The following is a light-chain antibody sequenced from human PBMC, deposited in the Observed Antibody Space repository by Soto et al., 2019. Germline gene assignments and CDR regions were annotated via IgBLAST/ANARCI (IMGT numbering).Light chain of an antibody. J-gene: IGKJ4*01. Sequence: EIVLTQSPATLSLSPGERATLSCRASQSVSSYLAWYQQKPGQAPRLLIYDASNRATGIPARFSGSGSGTDFTLTISSLEPEDLEVYYCQQRSNWPLTFGGGTKVEIK. V-gene: IGKV3-11*01. CDR3: QQRSNWPLT. CDR2: DAS. CDR1: QSVSSY.